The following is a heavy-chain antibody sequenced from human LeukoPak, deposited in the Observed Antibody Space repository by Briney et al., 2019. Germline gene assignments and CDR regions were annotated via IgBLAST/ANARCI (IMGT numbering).Heavy chain of an antibody. D-gene: IGHD3-16*01. CDR2: ISSNGGST. V-gene: IGHV3-64D*06. CDR3: VKDSWGFEY. J-gene: IGHJ4*02. Sequence: GGSLRLSCSASGFNFNNYAMNWVRQAAGKGLEYVSAISSNGGSTSYADTVKGRFTFSRHNSKQRIYLQMSRLRADDTAVYYCVKDSWGFEYWGQGTLVTVSS. CDR1: GFNFNNYA.